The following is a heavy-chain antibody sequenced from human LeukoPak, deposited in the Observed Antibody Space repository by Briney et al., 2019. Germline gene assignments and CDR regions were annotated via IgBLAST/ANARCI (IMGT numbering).Heavy chain of an antibody. J-gene: IGHJ4*02. D-gene: IGHD1-26*01. CDR3: ARGSGSYYY. V-gene: IGHV3-23*01. CDR1: GFTFSSYA. Sequence: GGSLRLSCAASGFTFSSYAMSWVRQAPGKGLEWVSAISGSGGTTYYADSVKGRFTISRDNSENTLFLQMNSLRAEDTAVYYCARGSGSYYYWGQGTLVTVSS. CDR2: ISGSGGTT.